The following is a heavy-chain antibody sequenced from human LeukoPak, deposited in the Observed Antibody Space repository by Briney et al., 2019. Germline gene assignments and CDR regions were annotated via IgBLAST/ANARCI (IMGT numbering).Heavy chain of an antibody. Sequence: SETLSLTCTVSGGSISSYYWSWIRQPPGKGLEWIGSIYYSGSTYYNPSLKSRVTISVDTSKNQFSLKLSSVTAADTAVYYCGRYYDSSGYLGIDYWGQGTLVTVSS. D-gene: IGHD3-22*01. V-gene: IGHV4-59*05. CDR1: GGSISSYY. CDR3: GRYYDSSGYLGIDY. CDR2: IYYSGST. J-gene: IGHJ4*02.